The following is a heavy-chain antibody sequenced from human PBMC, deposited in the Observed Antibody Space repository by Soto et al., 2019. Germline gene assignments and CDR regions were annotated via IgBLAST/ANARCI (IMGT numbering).Heavy chain of an antibody. D-gene: IGHD6-13*01. V-gene: IGHV4-39*01. CDR1: GGSISSSSYY. CDR3: ARQCTPADVDY. Sequence: QLQLQESGPGLVKPSKTLSLTCTVSGGSISSSSYYWGWIRQPPGKGLEWIGSIYYSGSTYYNPSLNRRVTKSQFTSKLNSSLEPSTVAAADAAAHYCARQCTPADVDYWGQGTLVTVSS. J-gene: IGHJ4*02. CDR2: IYYSGST.